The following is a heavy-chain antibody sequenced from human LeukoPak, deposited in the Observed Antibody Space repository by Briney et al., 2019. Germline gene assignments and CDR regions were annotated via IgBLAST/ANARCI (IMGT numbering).Heavy chain of an antibody. J-gene: IGHJ3*02. V-gene: IGHV3-30*14. Sequence: SGGSLRLSCAASGFTFSTYAMHWVRQAPGLGLEWVAVISYDAFNKYYEESVKGRFTISRDNSKNALFLQMNSLRVEDTAVYFCVRGDRHGYSREAFDIWGHGTLVTVSS. CDR2: ISYDAFNK. CDR1: GFTFSTYA. CDR3: VRGDRHGYSREAFDI. D-gene: IGHD5-12*01.